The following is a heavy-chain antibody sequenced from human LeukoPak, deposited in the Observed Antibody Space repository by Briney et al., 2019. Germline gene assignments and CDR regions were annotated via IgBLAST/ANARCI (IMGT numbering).Heavy chain of an antibody. CDR2: ISSNGGST. Sequence: GGSLRLSCSASGFTFSSYAMHWVRQAPGKGLEYVSAISSNGGSTYYADSVKGRFTISRDNSKNTLYLQMSSLRAEDSAVYYCVKDRRGSSGVGYFDYWGQGTLVTVSS. CDR3: VKDRRGSSGVGYFDY. V-gene: IGHV3-64D*06. D-gene: IGHD6-6*01. CDR1: GFTFSSYA. J-gene: IGHJ4*02.